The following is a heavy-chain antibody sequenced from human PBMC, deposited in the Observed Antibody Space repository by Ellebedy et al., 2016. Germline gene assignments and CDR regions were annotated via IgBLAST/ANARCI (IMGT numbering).Heavy chain of an antibody. J-gene: IGHJ6*03. V-gene: IGHV4-61*02. CDR2: IFSGGST. CDR1: GGSINSGDFY. CDR3: ARGLASWYDYFYYYMDV. D-gene: IGHD6-13*01. Sequence: SETLSLXXTVSGGSINSGDFYWSWIRQPATKKLEWIGRIFSGGSTNYNPSLRSRVTMSVDTSKSQFSLNLTSVTATDTAVYYCARGLASWYDYFYYYMDVWGEGTTVTVSS.